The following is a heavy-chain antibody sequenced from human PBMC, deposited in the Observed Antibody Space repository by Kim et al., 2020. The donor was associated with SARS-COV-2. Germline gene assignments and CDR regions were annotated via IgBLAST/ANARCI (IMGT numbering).Heavy chain of an antibody. V-gene: IGHV3-33*05. D-gene: IGHD6-19*01. CDR2: ISHDGSHE. CDR1: GFSFRTHG. J-gene: IGHJ4*02. Sequence: GGSLRLSCAASGFSFRTHGMHWVRQAPGKGLEWVAVISHDGSHEKYADSVRGRFTISRDTSKSILYLQMRSLRVDDTAVYYCATDGGSGWYPSYYFDNWGLGTLVTVSS. CDR3: ATDGGSGWYPSYYFDN.